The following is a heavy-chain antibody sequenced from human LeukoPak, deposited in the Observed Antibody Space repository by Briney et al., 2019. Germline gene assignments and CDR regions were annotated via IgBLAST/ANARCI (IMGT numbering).Heavy chain of an antibody. Sequence: PGGSLRLSCAASGFTVSSNYMSWVRQAPGKGLEWVSVIYSGGSTYYADSVKGRFTISRDNSKNTLYLQMNSLRAEDTAVYYCARVMTHYDFWSDDDYWGQGTLVTVSS. D-gene: IGHD3-3*01. CDR3: ARVMTHYDFWSDDDY. J-gene: IGHJ4*02. V-gene: IGHV3-66*02. CDR2: IYSGGST. CDR1: GFTVSSNY.